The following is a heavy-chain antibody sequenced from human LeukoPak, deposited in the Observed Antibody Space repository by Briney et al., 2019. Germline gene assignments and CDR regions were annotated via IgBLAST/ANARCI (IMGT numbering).Heavy chain of an antibody. CDR1: GFTFSSYA. Sequence: LPGGSLRLSCAASGFTFSSYAMSWVRQAPGKGLEWVSAISGSGGSTYYADSVKGRFTISRDNSKNTLYLQMNSLRAEDTAVYYCARDQRFLEWLLYGYFDYWGQGTLVTVSS. V-gene: IGHV3-23*01. CDR2: ISGSGGST. D-gene: IGHD3-3*01. J-gene: IGHJ4*02. CDR3: ARDQRFLEWLLYGYFDY.